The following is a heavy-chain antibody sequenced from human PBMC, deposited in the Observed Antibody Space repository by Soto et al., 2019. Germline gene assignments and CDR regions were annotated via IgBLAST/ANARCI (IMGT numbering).Heavy chain of an antibody. CDR1: GFTFSSYA. CDR3: ARGGLVDGSGSYGGMDV. J-gene: IGHJ6*02. V-gene: IGHV3-30-3*01. Sequence: QVQLVESGGGVVQPGRSLRLSCAASGFTFSSYAMHWVRQAPGKGLEWVAVISYDGSNKYYADSVKGRFTISRDNSKNTLNLQMNSVRAEDTAVYYCARGGLVDGSGSYGGMDVWGQGTTVTVSS. CDR2: ISYDGSNK. D-gene: IGHD3-10*01.